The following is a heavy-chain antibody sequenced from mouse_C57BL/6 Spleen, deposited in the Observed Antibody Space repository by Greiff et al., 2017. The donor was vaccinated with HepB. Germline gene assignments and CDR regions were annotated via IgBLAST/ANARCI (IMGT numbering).Heavy chain of an antibody. CDR3: AGSSPFAY. V-gene: IGHV1-26*01. CDR2: INPNNGGT. J-gene: IGHJ3*01. Sequence: VQLQQSGPELVKPGASVKISCKASGYTFTDYYMNWVKQSHGKSLEWIGDINPNNGGTSYNQKFKGKATLTVDKSSSTAYMELRSLTSEDSAVYYCAGSSPFAYWGQGTLVTVSA. D-gene: IGHD1-1*01. CDR1: GYTFTDYY.